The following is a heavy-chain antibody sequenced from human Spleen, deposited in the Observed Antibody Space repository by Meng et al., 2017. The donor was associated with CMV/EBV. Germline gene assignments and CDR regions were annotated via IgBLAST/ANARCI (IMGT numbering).Heavy chain of an antibody. J-gene: IGHJ6*02. Sequence: YTFTSYGISWVRQAPGQGLEWMGWISDYNGNTNYAQKLQGRITMTTDTSTSTAYMELRSLRSDDTAIYYCASGSSGDLSTANGMDVWGQGTTVTVSS. CDR3: ASGSSGDLSTANGMDV. V-gene: IGHV1-18*01. D-gene: IGHD3-16*02. CDR2: ISDYNGNT. CDR1: YTFTSYG.